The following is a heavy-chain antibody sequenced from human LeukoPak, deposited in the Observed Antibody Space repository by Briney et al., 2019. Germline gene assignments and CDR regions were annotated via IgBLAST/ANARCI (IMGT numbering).Heavy chain of an antibody. D-gene: IGHD2-2*01. Sequence: GGSLRLSCAASGFTFDDYGMSWVRQAPGKGLEWVSGINWNGGSTGYADSVKGRFTISRDNAKNSLYLQMNSLRAEDTALYYCARETSGCSSTSCYDYYYMDVWGKGTTVTASS. CDR3: ARETSGCSSTSCYDYYYMDV. J-gene: IGHJ6*03. V-gene: IGHV3-20*04. CDR2: INWNGGST. CDR1: GFTFDDYG.